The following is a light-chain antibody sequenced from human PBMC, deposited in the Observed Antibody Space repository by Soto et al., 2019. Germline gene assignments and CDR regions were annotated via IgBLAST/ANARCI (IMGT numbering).Light chain of an antibody. CDR1: SRDVGGYNY. CDR3: SSYTSSSTIVV. J-gene: IGLJ2*01. V-gene: IGLV2-14*01. Sequence: QSALTQPASVSGSPGQSITLSCTGTSRDVGGYNYVSWYQQHPGKAPKLMIYDVSNRPSGVSNRFSGSKSGNTASLTISGLQAEDEADYYCSSYTSSSTIVVFGGGTKLTVL. CDR2: DVS.